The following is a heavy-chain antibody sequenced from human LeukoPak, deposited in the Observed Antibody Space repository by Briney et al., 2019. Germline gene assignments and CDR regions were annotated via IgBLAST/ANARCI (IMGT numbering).Heavy chain of an antibody. CDR1: GFTFSSYA. V-gene: IGHV3-23*01. CDR2: ISGSGGST. Sequence: QSGGSLRLSCAASGFTFSSYAMSWVRRAPGKGLEWVSAISGSGGSTYYADSVKGRFTISRDNSKNTLYLQMNSLRAEDTAVYYCAKDHSSGWTFVYGMDVWGQGTTVTVSS. J-gene: IGHJ6*02. D-gene: IGHD6-19*01. CDR3: AKDHSSGWTFVYGMDV.